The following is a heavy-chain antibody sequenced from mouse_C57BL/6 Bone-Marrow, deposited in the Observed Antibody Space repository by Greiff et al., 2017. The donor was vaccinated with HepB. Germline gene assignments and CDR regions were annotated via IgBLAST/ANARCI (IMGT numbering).Heavy chain of an antibody. J-gene: IGHJ2*01. CDR2: IDPETGGT. V-gene: IGHV1-15*01. Sequence: VKLQQSGAELVRPGASVTLSCKASGYTFTDYEMHWVKQTPVHGLEWIGAIDPETGGTAYNQKFKGKAILTADKSSSTAYMELRSLTSEDSAVYYCTSSFITTVVASFDYWGQGTTLTVSS. CDR3: TSSFITTVVASFDY. CDR1: GYTFTDYE. D-gene: IGHD1-1*01.